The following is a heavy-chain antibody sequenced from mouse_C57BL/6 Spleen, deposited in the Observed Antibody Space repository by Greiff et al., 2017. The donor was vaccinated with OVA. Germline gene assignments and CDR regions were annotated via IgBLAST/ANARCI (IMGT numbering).Heavy chain of an antibody. CDR1: GYTFTSYW. CDR2: INPSNGGT. CDR3: ARTGDTTVVASWFAY. V-gene: IGHV1-53*01. D-gene: IGHD1-1*01. J-gene: IGHJ3*01. Sequence: VQLKQPGTELVKPGASVKLSCKASGYTFTSYWMHWVKQRPGQGLEWIGNINPSNGGTNYNEKFKSKATLTVDKSSSTAYMQLSSLTSEDSAVYYCARTGDTTVVASWFAYWGQGTLVTVSA.